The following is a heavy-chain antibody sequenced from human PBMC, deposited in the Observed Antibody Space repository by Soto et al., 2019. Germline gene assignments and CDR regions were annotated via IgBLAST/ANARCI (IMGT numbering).Heavy chain of an antibody. CDR2: IYHDRIT. CDR3: ASAYDSSAYTFDF. J-gene: IGHJ4*02. CDR1: GFSITSGYY. V-gene: IGHV4-38-2*01. D-gene: IGHD3-22*01. Sequence: PSETLSLTCAVTGFSITSGYYWGWIRQPPGKGLEWIGNIYHDRITYYNPSLKSRVTMSVDTSNNQFSLRLTSVTAADTAVYYCASAYDSSAYTFDFWGQGTLVTAPQ.